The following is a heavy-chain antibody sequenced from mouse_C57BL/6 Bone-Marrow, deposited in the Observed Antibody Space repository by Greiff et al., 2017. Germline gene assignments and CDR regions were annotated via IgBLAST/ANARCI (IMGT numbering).Heavy chain of an antibody. CDR2: IYPGSGST. CDR1: GYTFTSYW. V-gene: IGHV1-55*01. Sequence: VQLQQPGAELVKPGASVKLSCKASGYTFTSYWITWVKQRPGQGLEWIGDIYPGSGSTNYNEKFKGKATLTVDTSSSTAYMQRSSLTSEDSAVYYCARKRTIVTRDYAMDYWGQGTPVTVSS. J-gene: IGHJ4*01. D-gene: IGHD2-5*01. CDR3: ARKRTIVTRDYAMDY.